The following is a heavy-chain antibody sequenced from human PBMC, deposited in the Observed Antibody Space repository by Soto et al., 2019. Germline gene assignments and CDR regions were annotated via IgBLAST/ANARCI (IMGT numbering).Heavy chain of an antibody. D-gene: IGHD5-18*01. Sequence: GASVKVSCKASGFTFTSSAVQWVQQARGQRLEWIGWIVVGSGNTNYAQKFQERVTITRDMSTSTAYMELSSLRSEDTAVYYCAALKDTAMATFDYWGQGTLVTVSS. J-gene: IGHJ4*02. V-gene: IGHV1-58*01. CDR2: IVVGSGNT. CDR3: AALKDTAMATFDY. CDR1: GFTFTSSA.